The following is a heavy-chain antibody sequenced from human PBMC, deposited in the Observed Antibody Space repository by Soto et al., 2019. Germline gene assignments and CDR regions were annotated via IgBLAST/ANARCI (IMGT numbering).Heavy chain of an antibody. D-gene: IGHD3-10*01. CDR2: IKSKTDGGTT. Sequence: EVQLVESGGGLVKPGGSLRLSCAASGFTFSNAWMNWVRQAPGKGLEWVARIKSKTDGGTTAYAAPVKGRFTISRDDSKNTLYLQMNSLKTEDTAVYYCTTDLLTRHYYGSWSLYAFDIWGQGTMVTVSS. CDR1: GFTFSNAW. V-gene: IGHV3-15*07. CDR3: TTDLLTRHYYGSWSLYAFDI. J-gene: IGHJ3*02.